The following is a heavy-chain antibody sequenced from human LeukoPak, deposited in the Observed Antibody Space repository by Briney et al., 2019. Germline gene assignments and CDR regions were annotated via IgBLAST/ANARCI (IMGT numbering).Heavy chain of an antibody. CDR1: GFTFSSYG. Sequence: QTGGSLRLSCAASGFTFSSYGMHWVRQAPGKGLEWVAFIRYDGSNKYYADSVKGRFTISRDNSKNTLYLQMNSLRAEDTALYYCARDRSIAISTTWFDPWGQGTLVTVSS. CDR3: ARDRSIAISTTWFDP. CDR2: IRYDGSNK. J-gene: IGHJ5*02. V-gene: IGHV3-30*02. D-gene: IGHD6-6*01.